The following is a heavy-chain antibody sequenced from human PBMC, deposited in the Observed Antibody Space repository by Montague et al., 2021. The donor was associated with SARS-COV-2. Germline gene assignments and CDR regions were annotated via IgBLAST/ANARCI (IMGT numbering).Heavy chain of an antibody. CDR3: ARTYYGGRPFDY. J-gene: IGHJ4*02. V-gene: IGHV2-70*11. Sequence: PALVKPTQTLTLTCTFSGFSLSTSGMCVSWIRQPPGKALEWLARIDWDEDKYYSTSLKTRLTISKDTSKNQVVLTMTNMDPVDTATYYCARTYYGGRPFDYWGQGTLVTVSS. CDR1: GFSLSTSGMC. CDR2: IDWDEDK. D-gene: IGHD4-23*01.